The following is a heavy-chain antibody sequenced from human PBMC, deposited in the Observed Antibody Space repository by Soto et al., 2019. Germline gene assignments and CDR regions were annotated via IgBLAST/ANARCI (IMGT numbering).Heavy chain of an antibody. CDR2: IWYDGTKK. V-gene: IGHV3-33*01. Sequence: GGSLRLSCAASGFTFSSYGIHWVRLAPGKGLEWVAVIWYDGTKKYFADSVKGRFSISRDNSKNTLYLQMNSLRAEDTALYYCARDLYYYDSSTFDIWGQGTMVTVSS. J-gene: IGHJ3*02. CDR3: ARDLYYYDSSTFDI. D-gene: IGHD3-22*01. CDR1: GFTFSSYG.